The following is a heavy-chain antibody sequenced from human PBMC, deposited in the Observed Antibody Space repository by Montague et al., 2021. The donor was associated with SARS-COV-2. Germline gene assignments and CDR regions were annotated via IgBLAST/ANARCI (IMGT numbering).Heavy chain of an antibody. CDR2: INHSGSA. Sequence: SETLSPTCAVYGGSFSGYYWNWIRQPPGKGLEWIGEINHSGSANYNPSLKRRVTISVDTSKNQFSLKLNSVTAADTAVYYCARLGEGVVPAPILGVGPYYSYFYMDVWGKGATVTVPS. CDR3: ARLGEGVVPAPILGVGPYYSYFYMDV. CDR1: GGSFSGYY. V-gene: IGHV4-34*01. J-gene: IGHJ6*03. D-gene: IGHD2-2*02.